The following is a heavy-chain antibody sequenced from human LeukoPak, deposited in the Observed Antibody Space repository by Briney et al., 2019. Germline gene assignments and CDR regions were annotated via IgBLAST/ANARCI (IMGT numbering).Heavy chain of an antibody. Sequence: GGSLRLSCAASGFTFSSYGMHWVRQAPGKGPEWVAFIRYDGSNKYYADSVKGRFTISRGNSKNTLYLQMNSLRAEDTAVYYCAKDRIAARHYFDYWGQGTLVTVSS. D-gene: IGHD6-6*01. J-gene: IGHJ4*02. CDR2: IRYDGSNK. CDR1: GFTFSSYG. CDR3: AKDRIAARHYFDY. V-gene: IGHV3-30*02.